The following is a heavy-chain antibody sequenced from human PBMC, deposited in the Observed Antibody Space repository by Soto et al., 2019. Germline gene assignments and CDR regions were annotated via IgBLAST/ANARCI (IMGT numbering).Heavy chain of an antibody. CDR1: GGSISSGGYY. CDR3: ARVSPLYYDFWSGYYSPVAGDLFGDGQVGP. Sequence: SETLSLTCTVSGGSISSGGYYWSWIRQHPGKGLEWIGYIYYSGSTYYNPSLKSRVTISVDTSKNQFSLKLTSVTAAGTAVYYCARVSPLYYDFWSGYYSPVAGDLFGDGQVGPWGQGTLVTVSS. V-gene: IGHV4-31*03. CDR2: IYYSGST. D-gene: IGHD3-3*01. J-gene: IGHJ5*02.